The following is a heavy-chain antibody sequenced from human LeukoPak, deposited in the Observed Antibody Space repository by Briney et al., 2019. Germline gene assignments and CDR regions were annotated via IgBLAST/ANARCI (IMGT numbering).Heavy chain of an antibody. V-gene: IGHV3-11*01. D-gene: IGHD3-10*01. Sequence: GGSLRLSCAASGFTFSDYYMSWVRQAPGRGLEWLSYISSSGNTIDYVDSVKGRFTISRDNAKNSLYLQMNSLRAEDTAVYYCARDVGEMGHTIDMWGQGTMVTVSS. CDR1: GFTFSDYY. J-gene: IGHJ3*02. CDR2: ISSSGNTI. CDR3: ARDVGEMGHTIDM.